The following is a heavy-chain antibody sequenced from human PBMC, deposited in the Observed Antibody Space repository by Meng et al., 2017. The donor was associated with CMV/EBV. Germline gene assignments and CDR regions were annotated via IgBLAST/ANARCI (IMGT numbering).Heavy chain of an antibody. J-gene: IGHJ6*02. CDR1: GFTFSSYS. CDR2: ISSSSSTI. V-gene: IGHV3-48*04. Sequence: GGSLRLSCAASGFTFSSYSMNWVRQAPGKGLEWVSYISSSSSTIYYADSVKGRFTISRDNAKNSLYLQMNSLRAEDTAVYYCARGEGYYYYYGMDVWGQGTTVTVSS. CDR3: ARGEGYYYYYGMDV.